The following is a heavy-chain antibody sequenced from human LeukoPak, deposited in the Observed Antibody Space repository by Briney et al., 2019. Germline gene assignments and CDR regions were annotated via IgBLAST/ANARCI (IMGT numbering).Heavy chain of an antibody. Sequence: PSETLSLTCTVSGGSISSYYWRWIRQPPGQGLEWIGYIYTSGSTNYNPSLKSRVTISVDTSKNQFSLKLSSVTAADTAVYYCARHPLPDYDSSGYLDYWGQGTLVTVSS. D-gene: IGHD3-22*01. CDR3: ARHPLPDYDSSGYLDY. V-gene: IGHV4-4*09. CDR1: GGSISSYY. CDR2: IYTSGST. J-gene: IGHJ4*02.